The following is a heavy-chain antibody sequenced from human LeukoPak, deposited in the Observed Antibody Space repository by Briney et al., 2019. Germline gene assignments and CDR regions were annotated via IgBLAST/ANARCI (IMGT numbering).Heavy chain of an antibody. CDR3: ASHYG. CDR1: GLTVSSNF. Sequence: GGSLRLSCAASGLTVSSNFMHWVRQAPGKGLEWVAGIHMDHRTFYADSVKGRFTISRDNSANTIYLQMSSLRAEDTAIFYCASHYGGGQGTPVTVSS. CDR2: IHMDHRT. J-gene: IGHJ1*01. V-gene: IGHV3-53*01. D-gene: IGHD3-16*01.